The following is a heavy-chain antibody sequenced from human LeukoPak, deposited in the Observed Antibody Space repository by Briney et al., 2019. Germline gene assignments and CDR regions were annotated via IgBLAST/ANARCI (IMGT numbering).Heavy chain of an antibody. V-gene: IGHV4-61*08. CDR2: IYYSGST. CDR1: GGSISSGGYY. Sequence: PSETLSLTCTVSGGSISSGGYYWSWIRQHPGKGLEWIGYIYYSGSTNYNPSLKSRVTISVDTSKNQFSLKLSSVTAADTAVYYCARHFQIGELNYWGQGTLVTVSS. J-gene: IGHJ4*02. D-gene: IGHD3-10*01. CDR3: ARHFQIGELNY.